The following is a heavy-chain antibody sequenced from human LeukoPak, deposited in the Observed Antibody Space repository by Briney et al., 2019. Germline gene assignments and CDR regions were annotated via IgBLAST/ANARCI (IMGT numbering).Heavy chain of an antibody. Sequence: PGGSLRLSCTISGYFFPNAWLNWIRQPPGKGLEWIGYIYYSGSTNYNPSLKSRVTISVDTSKKQFSLRLSSVTAADTAVYYCARVLGTWEPPDSWGQGALVTVSS. V-gene: IGHV4-59*08. J-gene: IGHJ4*02. D-gene: IGHD1-26*01. CDR1: GYFFPNAW. CDR2: IYYSGST. CDR3: ARVLGTWEPPDS.